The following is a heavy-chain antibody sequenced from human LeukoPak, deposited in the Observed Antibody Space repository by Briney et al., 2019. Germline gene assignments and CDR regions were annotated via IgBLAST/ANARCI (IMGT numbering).Heavy chain of an antibody. CDR3: AREVDSSGYYSDY. Sequence: SVKVSCKASGGTFSSYAISWVRQAPGQGLGWMGRIIPILGIANYAQKFQGRVTITADKSTSTAYMELSSLRSEDTAVYYCAREVDSSGYYSDYWGQGTLVTVSS. CDR2: IIPILGIA. J-gene: IGHJ4*02. D-gene: IGHD3-22*01. CDR1: GGTFSSYA. V-gene: IGHV1-69*04.